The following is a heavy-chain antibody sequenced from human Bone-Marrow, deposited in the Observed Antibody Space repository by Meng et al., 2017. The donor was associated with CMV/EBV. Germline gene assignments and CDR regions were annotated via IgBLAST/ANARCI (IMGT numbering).Heavy chain of an antibody. V-gene: IGHV3-43D*03. CDR2: ISWDGGST. CDR3: ARRKSSSSVGGMDV. CDR1: GFTFDDYA. Sequence: GESLKISCAASGFTFDDYAMHWVRQAPGKGLEWVSLISWDGGSTYYADSVKGRFTISRDNAKNTLYLQMNSLRAEDTAVYYCARRKSSSSVGGMDVWGQGTTVTVSS. J-gene: IGHJ6*02. D-gene: IGHD6-6*01.